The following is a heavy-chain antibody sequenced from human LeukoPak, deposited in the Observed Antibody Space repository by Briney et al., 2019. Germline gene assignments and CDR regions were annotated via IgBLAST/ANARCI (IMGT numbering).Heavy chain of an antibody. V-gene: IGHV4-31*03. CDR3: ARDPYYYDRSGGFDP. CDR1: GGSISSGGYY. D-gene: IGHD3-22*01. Sequence: PSETLSLTCTVSGGSISSGGYYWSWIRQHPGKGLEWIGYIHYSGSTYYNPSLKSRVTISVDTSKNQFSLKLSPVTAADTAVYFCARDPYYYDRSGGFDPWGQGTLVTVSS. CDR2: IHYSGST. J-gene: IGHJ5*02.